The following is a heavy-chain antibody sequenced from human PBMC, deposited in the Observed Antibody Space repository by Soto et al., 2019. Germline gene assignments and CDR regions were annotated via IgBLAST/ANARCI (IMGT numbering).Heavy chain of an antibody. V-gene: IGHV3-11*01. CDR3: ARAYRKPFIDY. CDR2: ISSSGSTI. Sequence: QVQLVESGGGLVKPGWYLRLSCADSGFTFSDYYMSWIRQAPGKGLEWVSYISSSGSTIYYADSVKGRFTISRDNAKNSLYLQMNRLRAEDTAVYYCARAYRKPFIDYWGQGTLVTVSS. CDR1: GFTFSDYY. J-gene: IGHJ4*02.